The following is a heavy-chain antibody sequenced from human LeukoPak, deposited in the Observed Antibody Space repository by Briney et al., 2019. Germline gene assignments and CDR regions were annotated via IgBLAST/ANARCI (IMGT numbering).Heavy chain of an antibody. J-gene: IGHJ5*02. D-gene: IGHD4/OR15-4a*01. Sequence: GGSLRLSCAASGFTFSSHTMSWVRQAPGKGLEWVSGISGSGVNTYYANSVKGRFTISRDKFMNTLYLQMNSLRAEDTAVYYCAKRGLWPDNWFDPWGQGTLVTVSS. CDR3: AKRGLWPDNWFDP. CDR1: GFTFSSHT. CDR2: ISGSGVNT. V-gene: IGHV3-23*01.